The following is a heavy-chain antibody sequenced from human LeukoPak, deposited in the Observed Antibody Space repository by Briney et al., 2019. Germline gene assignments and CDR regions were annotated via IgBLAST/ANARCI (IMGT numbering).Heavy chain of an antibody. V-gene: IGHV4-34*01. D-gene: IGHD5-24*01. CDR3: ASRLDGYYSRPFDY. J-gene: IGHJ4*02. Sequence: SETLSLTCAVYGGSFSGYYWSWIRQPPGKGLEWIGEINHSGSTNYNPSLKSRVTISVDTSKNQLSLKLSSVTAADTAVYYCASRLDGYYSRPFDYWGQGTLVTVSS. CDR1: GGSFSGYY. CDR2: INHSGST.